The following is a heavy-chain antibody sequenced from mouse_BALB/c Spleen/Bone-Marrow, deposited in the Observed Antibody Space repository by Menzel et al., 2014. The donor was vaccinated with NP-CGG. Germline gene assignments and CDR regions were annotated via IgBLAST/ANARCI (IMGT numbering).Heavy chain of an antibody. CDR3: ARNFYGSSYFDY. V-gene: IGHV1-67*01. D-gene: IGHD1-1*01. Sequence: LQESGPELVRPGVSVKLSCKGSGYTFTAYAMHWVKQSHAKSLEWIGLISTXSGNTHYNQNFKGKATMTVDKSSSTAYMELARLTSEDSAIYYCARNFYGSSYFDYWGQGTTLTVSS. J-gene: IGHJ2*01. CDR1: GYTFTAYA. CDR2: ISTXSGNT.